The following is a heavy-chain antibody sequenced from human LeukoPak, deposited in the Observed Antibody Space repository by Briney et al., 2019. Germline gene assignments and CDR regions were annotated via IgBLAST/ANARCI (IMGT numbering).Heavy chain of an antibody. CDR2: ISWNSGSI. D-gene: IGHD2-15*01. J-gene: IGHJ6*02. CDR1: GFTFDDYA. Sequence: GRSLRLSCAASGFTFDDYAMHWVRQAPGKGLEWVSGISWNSGSIGYADSVKGRFTISRDNAKNSLYLQMNSLRAEDTALYYCAKDINGGRSHYNYYYYYGMDVWGQGTTVTVSS. V-gene: IGHV3-9*01. CDR3: AKDINGGRSHYNYYYYYGMDV.